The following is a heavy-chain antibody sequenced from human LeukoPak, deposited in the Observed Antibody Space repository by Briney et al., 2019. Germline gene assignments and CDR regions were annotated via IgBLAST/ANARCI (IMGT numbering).Heavy chain of an antibody. CDR2: ISHTGSTM. J-gene: IGHJ4*02. CDR3: ASWAGNTQSDSWSGPFDY. CDR1: GFTFGDYA. Sequence: GGSLRLSCTASGFTFGDYAMSWFRQAPGKGLEWVSYISHTGSTMSYADSVKGRFTISRDNARNSLYLQMSSLRVEDTAVYYCASWAGNTQSDSWSGPFDYWGQGTLVTVSS. D-gene: IGHD3-3*01. V-gene: IGHV3-11*04.